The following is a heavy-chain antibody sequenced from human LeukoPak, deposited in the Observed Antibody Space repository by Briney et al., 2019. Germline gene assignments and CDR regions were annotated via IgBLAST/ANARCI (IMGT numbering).Heavy chain of an antibody. D-gene: IGHD6-19*01. CDR3: ARGYGSGLDY. J-gene: IGHJ4*02. CDR1: GGSFSGYY. CDR2: INHSGST. Sequence: SETLSLTCAVYGGSFSGYYWSWIRQPPGKGLEWIGEINHSGSTNYNPSLKSRVTISVDTSKNQFSLKLSSVTAAGTAVYYCARGYGSGLDYWGQGTLVTVSS. V-gene: IGHV4-34*01.